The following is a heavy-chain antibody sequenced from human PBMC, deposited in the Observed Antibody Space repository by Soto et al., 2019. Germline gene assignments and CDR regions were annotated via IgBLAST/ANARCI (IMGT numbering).Heavy chain of an antibody. CDR1: GGTFSSYA. CDR3: ARGDIVVVTAIHGYYYYGMDV. Sequence: SVKVSCKASGGTFSSYAISWVRQAPGQGLEWMGGIIPIFGTANYAQKFQGRVTITADESTSTAYMELSSLRSEDTAVYYCARGDIVVVTAIHGYYYYGMDVWGQGTTVTVSS. J-gene: IGHJ6*02. D-gene: IGHD2-21*02. V-gene: IGHV1-69*13. CDR2: IIPIFGTA.